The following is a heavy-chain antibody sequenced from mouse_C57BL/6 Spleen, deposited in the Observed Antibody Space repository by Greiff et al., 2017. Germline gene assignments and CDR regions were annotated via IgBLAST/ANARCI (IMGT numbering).Heavy chain of an antibody. J-gene: IGHJ1*03. D-gene: IGHD1-1*01. CDR3: ARLPLYYGSSYGYFDV. CDR2: ISSGGSYT. Sequence: EVNLVESGGDLVKPGGSLKLSCAASGFTFSSYGMSWVRQTPDKRLEWVATISSGGSYTYYPDSVQVRFTISRDNAKNTLYLQMSSLKSEDTAMYYCARLPLYYGSSYGYFDVWGTGTTVTVSS. CDR1: GFTFSSYG. V-gene: IGHV5-6*01.